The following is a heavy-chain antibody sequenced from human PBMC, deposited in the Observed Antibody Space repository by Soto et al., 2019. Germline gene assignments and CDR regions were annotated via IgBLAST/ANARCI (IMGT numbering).Heavy chain of an antibody. Sequence: QVQLQESGPGLVKPSGTLSLTCAVSGGSISSNKWWSWVRQPPGEGLEWIGEMYHTGSTNDNPSLKSRVTISVDKSKNQFCLTLSSMTAADTAVYDGARSSRYEYDSSEGNFDYWGQGTLVNLSS. CDR3: ARSSRYEYDSSEGNFDY. V-gene: IGHV4-4*02. CDR2: MYHTGST. CDR1: GGSISSNKW. D-gene: IGHD3-22*01. J-gene: IGHJ4*02.